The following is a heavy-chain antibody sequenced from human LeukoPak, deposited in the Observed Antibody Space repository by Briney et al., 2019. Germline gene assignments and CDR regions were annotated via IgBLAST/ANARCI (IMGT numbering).Heavy chain of an antibody. CDR2: IYYSGST. V-gene: IGHV4-30-4*01. Sequence: NPSETLSLTCTVSGGSISSGDYYWSWIRQPPEKGLEWIGYIYYSGSTYYNPSLKSRVTISVDTSKNQFSLKLSSVTAADTAVYYCARAQGYYDFWSGYYARLDFVDYWGQGTLVTVS. CDR3: ARAQGYYDFWSGYYARLDFVDY. CDR1: GGSISSGDYY. J-gene: IGHJ4*02. D-gene: IGHD3-3*01.